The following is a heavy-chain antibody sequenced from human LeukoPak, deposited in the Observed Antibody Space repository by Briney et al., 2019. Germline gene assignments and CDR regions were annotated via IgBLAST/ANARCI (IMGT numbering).Heavy chain of an antibody. D-gene: IGHD1-26*01. CDR2: INGDGSGI. CDR1: GFTFSSYR. V-gene: IGHV3-74*01. Sequence: GSLRLSCAASGFTFSSYRMHWVRQAPGKGLLWVSRINGDGSGINYADSVKGRFTVSRDNAKNTLYLQMNSLRDEDTAVYYCVTGLYSRGNSWGQGTLVTVSS. CDR3: VTGLYSRGNS. J-gene: IGHJ4*02.